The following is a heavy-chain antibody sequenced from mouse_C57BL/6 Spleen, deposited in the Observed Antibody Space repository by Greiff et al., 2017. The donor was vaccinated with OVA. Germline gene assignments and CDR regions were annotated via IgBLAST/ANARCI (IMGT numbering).Heavy chain of an antibody. CDR1: GYTFTSYG. Sequence: QVQLQQSGAELVRPGASVKLSCKASGYTFTSYGISWVKQSTGKGLEWIGQIYPRSGNTHYNEKFTGKATLTVDKSSSTAYMELRILTSENSAVYVCASGDGQAWLAYWGQGTLVTVSA. J-gene: IGHJ3*01. D-gene: IGHD2-3*01. V-gene: IGHV1-81*01. CDR3: ASGDGQAWLAY. CDR2: IYPRSGNT.